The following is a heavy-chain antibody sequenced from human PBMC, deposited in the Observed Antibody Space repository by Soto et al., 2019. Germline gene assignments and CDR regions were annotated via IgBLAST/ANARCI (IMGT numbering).Heavy chain of an antibody. J-gene: IGHJ6*02. V-gene: IGHV3-48*02. D-gene: IGHD1-1*01. CDR2: ISSSSSTI. CDR3: ASSWNGGDYYYYYGMDV. Sequence: GGSLRLSCAASGFTFSSYSMNWVRQAPGKGLEWVSYISSSSSTIYYADSVKGRFTISRDNAKNSLYLQMNSLRDEDTAVYYCASSWNGGDYYYYYGMDVWGQGTTGTVS. CDR1: GFTFSSYS.